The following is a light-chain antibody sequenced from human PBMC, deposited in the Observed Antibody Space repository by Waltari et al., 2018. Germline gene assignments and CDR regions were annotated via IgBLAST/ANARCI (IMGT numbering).Light chain of an antibody. V-gene: IGKV3-20*01. Sequence: IVLTQSPGTLSLSPGQGATLSCRASQSVNTNSLAWYQHKPGRAPRLLIFGASTRATGTPDRFSGNGAWAEFTLTISRLEPEDVAMYYCQQYGSTPRTFGQGTKVEI. CDR2: GAS. J-gene: IGKJ1*01. CDR1: QSVNTNS. CDR3: QQYGSTPRT.